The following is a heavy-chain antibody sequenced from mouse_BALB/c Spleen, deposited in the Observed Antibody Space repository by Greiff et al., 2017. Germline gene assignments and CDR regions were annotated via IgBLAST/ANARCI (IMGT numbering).Heavy chain of an antibody. J-gene: IGHJ4*01. CDR1: GFSLTSYG. V-gene: IGHV2-9*02. CDR3: AREGGYRYAMDY. CDR2: IWAGGST. D-gene: IGHD2-2*01. Sequence: VQLVESGPGLVAPSQSLSITCTVSGFSLTSYGVHWVRQPPGKGLEWLGVIWAGGSTNYNSALMSRLSISKDNSKSQVFLKMNSLQTDDTAMYYCAREGGYRYAMDYWGQGTSVTVSS.